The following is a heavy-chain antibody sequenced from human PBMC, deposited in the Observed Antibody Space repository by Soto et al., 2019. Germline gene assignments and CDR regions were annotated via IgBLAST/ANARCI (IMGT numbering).Heavy chain of an antibody. CDR1: GGTLKSYA. J-gene: IGHJ6*02. V-gene: IGHV1-69*01. CDR2: IIPIFGTA. Sequence: SVKVSCEASGGTLKSYAISWVRQATGQGLEWMGGIIPIFGTANYAQKFQGRVTITADESTSTAYMELSSLRSEDTAVYYCARGFWSGPREYYYYGMDVWGQGTTVTVSS. D-gene: IGHD3-3*01. CDR3: ARGFWSGPREYYYYGMDV.